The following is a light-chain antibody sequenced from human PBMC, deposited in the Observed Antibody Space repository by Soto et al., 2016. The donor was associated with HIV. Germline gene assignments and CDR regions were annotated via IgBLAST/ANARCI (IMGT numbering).Light chain of an antibody. J-gene: IGLJ2*01. Sequence: SYELTQPPSVPVSPGQTASITCSGDKLGDKYASWYQQKPGQSPVLVIYQDNKRPSGIPERFSGSNSGNTATLTISGTQAMDEADYYCQAWDSSTAIFGGGTKLTVL. CDR3: QAWDSSTAI. V-gene: IGLV3-1*01. CDR1: KLGDKY. CDR2: QDN.